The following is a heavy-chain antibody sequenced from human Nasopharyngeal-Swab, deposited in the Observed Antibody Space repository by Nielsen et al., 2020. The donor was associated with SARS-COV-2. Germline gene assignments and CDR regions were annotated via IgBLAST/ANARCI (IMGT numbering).Heavy chain of an antibody. V-gene: IGHV4-34*01. CDR1: GGSFSGYY. CDR2: INHSGST. J-gene: IGHJ4*02. Sequence: SETLSLTCAVYGGSFSGYYWSWIRQPPGKGLEWIGEINHSGSTNYNPSLKSRVTISVDTSKNQFSLKLSSVTAADTAVYYCASLGGTPSYYFDYWGQGTLVTVSS. D-gene: IGHD3-16*01. CDR3: ASLGGTPSYYFDY.